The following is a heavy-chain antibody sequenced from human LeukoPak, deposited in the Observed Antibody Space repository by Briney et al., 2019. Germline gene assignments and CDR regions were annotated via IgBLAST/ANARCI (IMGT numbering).Heavy chain of an antibody. CDR2: ISYDGSDK. CDR3: AKDYYTGSYRPFDC. D-gene: IGHD1-26*01. Sequence: GRSLRFSCAASAFTFSSYAMHWVRQAPGKGLEWVAGISYDGSDKYYADSVKGRFTISRDNSENTLYLQMNSLRAEDTAVYYCAKDYYTGSYRPFDCWGQGTQVTVSS. CDR1: AFTFSSYA. V-gene: IGHV3-30*18. J-gene: IGHJ4*02.